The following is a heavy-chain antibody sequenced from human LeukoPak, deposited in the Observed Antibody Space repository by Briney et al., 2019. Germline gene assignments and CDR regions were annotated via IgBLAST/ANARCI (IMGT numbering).Heavy chain of an antibody. CDR3: ARRRVVDFWFDP. CDR1: GYTFTGYY. CDR2: INPNTGGT. D-gene: IGHD2-2*01. V-gene: IGHV1-2*02. J-gene: IGHJ5*02. Sequence: ASVKVSCKASGYTFTGYYMHWVRQAPGQGLEWMGWINPNTGGTNYAQKFQGRVTMTRDTSISTAYMELSRLRSDDTAVYYCARRRVVDFWFDPWGQGTLVTVSS.